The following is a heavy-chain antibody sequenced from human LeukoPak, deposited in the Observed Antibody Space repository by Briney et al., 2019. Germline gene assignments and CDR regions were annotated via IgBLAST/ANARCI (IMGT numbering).Heavy chain of an antibody. CDR2: ISGSGGST. D-gene: IGHD4-17*01. CDR1: GFTLRSYE. V-gene: IGHV3-23*01. J-gene: IGHJ4*02. CDR3: ARMMTTVTTGDY. Sequence: GGSLRLSCVASGFTLRSYEMNWVRQAPGKGLEWVSAISGSGGSTYYADSVKGRFTISRDNSKNTLYLQMNSLRAEDTAVYYCARMMTTVTTGDYWGQGTLVTVSS.